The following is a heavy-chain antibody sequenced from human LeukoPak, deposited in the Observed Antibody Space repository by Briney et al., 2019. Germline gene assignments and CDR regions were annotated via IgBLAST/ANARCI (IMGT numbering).Heavy chain of an antibody. Sequence: GGSLRHSCAASGFTFSSYAMGWVRQAPGKGLEWVSAISGSGGSTYYADSVKGRFTISRDNSKNTLYLQMNSLRAEDTAVYYCAMISSTSFYYYGMDVWGQGTTVTVSS. V-gene: IGHV3-23*01. CDR1: GFTFSSYA. CDR2: ISGSGGST. CDR3: AMISSTSFYYYGMDV. D-gene: IGHD2-2*01. J-gene: IGHJ6*02.